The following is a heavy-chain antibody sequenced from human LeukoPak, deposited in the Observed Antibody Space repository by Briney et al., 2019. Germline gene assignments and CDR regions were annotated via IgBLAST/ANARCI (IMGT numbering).Heavy chain of an antibody. V-gene: IGHV3-9*03. CDR3: AKSNYYDSSGYYYGALDI. CDR2: LSWNSGSI. CDR1: GFSFVAYA. Sequence: PGRALRLSSAPSGFSFVAYAMYSGRQAPGKGLGWVSGLSWNSGSIGYADSVKGRFTISRDNAKNSLYLQMNSLRAEDMALYYCAKSNYYDSSGYYYGALDIWGQGTMVSVSS. D-gene: IGHD3-22*01. J-gene: IGHJ3*02.